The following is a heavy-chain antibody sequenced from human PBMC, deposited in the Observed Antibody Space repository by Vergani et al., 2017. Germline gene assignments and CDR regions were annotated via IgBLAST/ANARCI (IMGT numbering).Heavy chain of an antibody. J-gene: IGHJ6*03. V-gene: IGHV1-2*02. CDR1: GYTFTGYY. Sequence: QVQLVQSGAEVKKPGASVKVSCKASGYTFTGYYMHWVRQAPGQGLEWMGWINPNSGGTNYAQKFQGRVTMTRDTSISTAYMGLSRLRSDDTAVYYCASNSLIVVVPAAIDYYYYMDVWVKGTTVTVSS. CDR3: ASNSLIVVVPAAIDYYYYMDV. D-gene: IGHD2-2*01. CDR2: INPNSGGT.